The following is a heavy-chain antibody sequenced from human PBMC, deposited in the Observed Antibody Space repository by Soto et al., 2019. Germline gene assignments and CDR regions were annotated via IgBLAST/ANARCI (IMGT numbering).Heavy chain of an antibody. CDR1: GFSLSTSGVG. CDR2: IYWDDDK. D-gene: IGHD3-16*02. Sequence: QITLKESGPTLVKPTQTLTLTCTFSGFSLSTSGVGVGWIRQPPGKALEWLALIYWDDDKRYSPSLKSRLTITKDTSKNQVVLTMTNMDPVDTATYYCAHSLRHMITFGGVIVTTDFDYWGQGTLVTVSS. J-gene: IGHJ4*02. V-gene: IGHV2-5*02. CDR3: AHSLRHMITFGGVIVTTDFDY.